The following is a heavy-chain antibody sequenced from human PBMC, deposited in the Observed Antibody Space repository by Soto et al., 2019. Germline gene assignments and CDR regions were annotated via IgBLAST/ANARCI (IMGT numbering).Heavy chain of an antibody. V-gene: IGHV3-64*01. CDR1: GFTFSSYV. Sequence: EVQLVESGGGLVQPGGSLRLSCAASGFTFSSYVMHWVRQAPGKGLEYVSAISSNGDSTYYANSVRGIFTISRDNSKNTLYLQMGSMRAEDMAVYYCARDRRDCSSTSCYGSYYYMDVWGKGTTVTVSS. CDR2: ISSNGDST. D-gene: IGHD2-2*01. J-gene: IGHJ6*03. CDR3: ARDRRDCSSTSCYGSYYYMDV.